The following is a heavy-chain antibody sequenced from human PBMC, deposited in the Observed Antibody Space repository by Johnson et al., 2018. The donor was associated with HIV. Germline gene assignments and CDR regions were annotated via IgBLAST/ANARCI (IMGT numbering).Heavy chain of an antibody. CDR1: GFTVSSNY. V-gene: IGHV3-53*01. J-gene: IGHJ3*02. Sequence: VQLVESGGGLIQPGGSLRLSCAASGFTVSSNYMSWVRQAPGKGLEWVSVIYSGGSTYYADSVKGRFTISRDNSKNTLYLQMNSLRAEDTAMYFCARASGTYPDDAFDIWGRGTMVTVYS. D-gene: IGHD1-26*01. CDR2: IYSGGST. CDR3: ARASGTYPDDAFDI.